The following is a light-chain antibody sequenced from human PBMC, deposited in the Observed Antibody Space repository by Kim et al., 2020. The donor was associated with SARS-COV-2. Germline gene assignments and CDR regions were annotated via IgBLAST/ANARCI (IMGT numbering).Light chain of an antibody. CDR2: AAS. CDR1: QSISSY. V-gene: IGKV1-39*01. J-gene: IGKJ1*01. Sequence: DIQMTQSPSSLSASVGDRVTITCRASQSISSYLNWYQQKPGKAPKLLIYAASSLQSGVPSRFSGSGSGTDFTLTISSLQPEDFATYYCQQSYSTPWTFRQGTTVDIK. CDR3: QQSYSTPWT.